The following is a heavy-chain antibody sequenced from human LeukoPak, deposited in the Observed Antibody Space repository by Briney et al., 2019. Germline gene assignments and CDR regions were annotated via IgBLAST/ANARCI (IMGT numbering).Heavy chain of an antibody. CDR3: ARFSSSWSFDY. V-gene: IGHV4-59*01. CDR2: IYYSGST. J-gene: IGHJ4*02. CDR1: GGSINSYY. D-gene: IGHD6-13*01. Sequence: SETLSLTCTVSGGSINSYYWSWIRQPPGKGLEWIGYIYYSGSTNYNPSLKSRVTISVDTSKNQFSLKLSSVTAADTAVYYCARFSSSWSFDYWGQGTLVTVSS.